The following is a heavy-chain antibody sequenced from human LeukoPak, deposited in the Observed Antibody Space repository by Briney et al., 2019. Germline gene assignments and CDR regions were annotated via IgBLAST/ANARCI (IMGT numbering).Heavy chain of an antibody. CDR2: TSGDGGST. CDR1: GFTFDDYA. J-gene: IGHJ5*02. V-gene: IGHV3-43*02. CDR3: AKDQFRTYYYDSSGENWFDP. D-gene: IGHD3-22*01. Sequence: GGSLGLSCAASGFTFDDYAMHWVRQAPGKGLEWVSLTSGDGGSTYYVDSVKGRFTISRDNSKNSLYLQMNSLRTEDTALYYCAKDQFRTYYYDSSGENWFDPWGQGTLVTVSS.